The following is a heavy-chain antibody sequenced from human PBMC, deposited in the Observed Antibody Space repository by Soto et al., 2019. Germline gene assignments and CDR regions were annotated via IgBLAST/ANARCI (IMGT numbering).Heavy chain of an antibody. Sequence: QVQLVESGGGVVQPGRSLRLSCAASGFTFSSYAMHWVRQAPGKGLEWVAVISYDGSNKYYADSVKGRFTISRDNSKNTLYLQMNSLRAEDTAVYYCARELVAARPEDVDYWGQGTLVTVSS. CDR1: GFTFSSYA. D-gene: IGHD6-6*01. CDR2: ISYDGSNK. CDR3: ARELVAARPEDVDY. J-gene: IGHJ4*02. V-gene: IGHV3-30-3*01.